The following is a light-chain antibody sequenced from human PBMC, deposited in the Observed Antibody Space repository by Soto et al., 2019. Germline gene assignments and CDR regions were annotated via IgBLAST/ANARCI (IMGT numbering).Light chain of an antibody. CDR2: AAS. CDR1: QGISSY. CDR3: QQAYSFPIT. V-gene: IGKV1-9*01. J-gene: IGKJ5*01. Sequence: DIQLPQSPSFLSASVGDRVTITCRASQGISSYLAWYQHKPGRAPEILIHAASSLQSGVPSRFRGSGSGTDCTLTINSLQPEDFATYYCQQAYSFPITFGQGTRLEIK.